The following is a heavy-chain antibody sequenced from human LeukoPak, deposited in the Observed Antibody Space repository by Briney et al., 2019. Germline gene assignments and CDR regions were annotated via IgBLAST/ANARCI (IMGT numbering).Heavy chain of an antibody. CDR2: IRSKAYGGTT. CDR3: TRAREGYDILTGYFL. J-gene: IGHJ4*02. V-gene: IGHV3-49*04. D-gene: IGHD3-9*01. CDR1: GFTFGDYA. Sequence: GRSPRLSCTASGFTFGDYAMSWVRQAPGKGLEWVGFIRSKAYGGTTEYAASVKGRFTISRDDSKSIAYLQMNSLKTEDTAVYYCTRAREGYDILTGYFLWGQGTLVTVSS.